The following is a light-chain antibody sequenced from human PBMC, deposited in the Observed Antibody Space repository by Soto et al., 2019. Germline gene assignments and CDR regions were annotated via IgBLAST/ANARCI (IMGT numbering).Light chain of an antibody. V-gene: IGKV1-5*03. CDR3: QQYDNWLT. CDR1: QSISSW. J-gene: IGKJ4*01. CDR2: KAS. Sequence: DIQMTQSPSTLSAYVGDRVTITCRASQSISSWLAWYQQKPGRAPKVLIYKASSLESGVPSRFSVSGSGTEFTLTISSLQSEDFAVYYCQQYDNWLTFGGGTKVDIK.